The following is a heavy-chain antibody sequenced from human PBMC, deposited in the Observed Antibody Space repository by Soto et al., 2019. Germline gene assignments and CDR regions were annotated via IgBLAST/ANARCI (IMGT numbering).Heavy chain of an antibody. Sequence: SVHVSCKSSGDTFSFYTINWVRQAPGLGLEWVGRINPILSMSNYAQKFQGRVTMTADRSTNTAYMELRSVRSEDTAMYFCAISYGGGYRAGDSWGQGALVTVSS. D-gene: IGHD5-18*01. CDR3: AISYGGGYRAGDS. CDR1: GDTFSFYT. V-gene: IGHV1-69*02. CDR2: INPILSMS. J-gene: IGHJ4*02.